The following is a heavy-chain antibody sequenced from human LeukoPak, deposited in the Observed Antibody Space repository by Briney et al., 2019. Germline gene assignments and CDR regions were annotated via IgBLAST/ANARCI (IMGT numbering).Heavy chain of an antibody. V-gene: IGHV4-39*01. Sequence: SETLSLICAVSGGSISSSNWWRWVRPPPGKALEWIGSIYSSGSTYYNASLQSRVTISIETSKNQISLRLNSVTAADTAMYYCAKRGGYGLIDYWGQGTLVTVSS. CDR2: IYSSGST. D-gene: IGHD5-12*01. CDR1: GGSISSSNW. J-gene: IGHJ4*02. CDR3: AKRGGYGLIDY.